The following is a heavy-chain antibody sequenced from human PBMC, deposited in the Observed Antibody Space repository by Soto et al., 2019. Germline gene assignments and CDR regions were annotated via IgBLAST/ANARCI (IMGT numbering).Heavy chain of an antibody. Sequence: QVQLVQSGAEVKKPGSSVKVSCKASGGTFSSYAISWVRQAPGQGLEWMGGSIPICGTANYAQKFQGRVTITADESTGTAYMELSSLRSEDTAVYYCARGQVVVIPTSNYYYGMDVWGQGTPVTVSS. CDR1: GGTFSSYA. V-gene: IGHV1-69*01. CDR2: SIPICGTA. J-gene: IGHJ6*02. CDR3: ARGQVVVIPTSNYYYGMDV. D-gene: IGHD3-22*01.